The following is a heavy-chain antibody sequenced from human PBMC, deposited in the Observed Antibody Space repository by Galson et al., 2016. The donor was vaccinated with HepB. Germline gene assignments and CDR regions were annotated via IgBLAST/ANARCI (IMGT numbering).Heavy chain of an antibody. J-gene: IGHJ4*02. CDR1: GFTFSSYN. Sequence: SLRLSCAASGFTFSSYNMNWVRQAPGKRLEWVSSISSSSRYIYFADSVRGRFTISRDNAKNSLYLQMNSLRAEDTAFYYCAREGGYCSGGICPYYFDYWGQGTLVSVSS. D-gene: IGHD2-15*01. CDR3: AREGGYCSGGICPYYFDY. CDR2: ISSSSRYI. V-gene: IGHV3-21*01.